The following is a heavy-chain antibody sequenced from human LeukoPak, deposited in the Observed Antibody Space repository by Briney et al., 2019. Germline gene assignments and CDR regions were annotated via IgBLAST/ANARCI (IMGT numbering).Heavy chain of an antibody. CDR2: IYYSGST. Sequence: PSETLSLTCTVSGGSISSSSYYWGWIRQPPGKGLEWIGSIYYSGSTYYNPSLKSRVTISVDTSKNQFSLKLSSVTAADTAVYYCASYSSGWLGWFDPWGQGTLVTVSS. V-gene: IGHV4-39*07. CDR3: ASYSSGWLGWFDP. CDR1: GGSISSSSYY. J-gene: IGHJ5*02. D-gene: IGHD6-19*01.